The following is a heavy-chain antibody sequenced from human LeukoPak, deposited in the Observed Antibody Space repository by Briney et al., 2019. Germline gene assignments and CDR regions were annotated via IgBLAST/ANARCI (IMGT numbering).Heavy chain of an antibody. V-gene: IGHV4-34*01. CDR3: ARGRRDSSGWYSLLYAQYYFDY. J-gene: IGHJ4*02. D-gene: IGHD6-19*01. CDR1: GGSFSVYY. CDR2: INHSGST. Sequence: PSETLSLTCAVYGGSFSVYYWSWIRQPPGKGLGWIGEINHSGSTNYNPSLKSRVTISVDTSKNQFSLKLRSVTAADTAVYYCARGRRDSSGWYSLLYAQYYFDYWGQGTLVTVSS.